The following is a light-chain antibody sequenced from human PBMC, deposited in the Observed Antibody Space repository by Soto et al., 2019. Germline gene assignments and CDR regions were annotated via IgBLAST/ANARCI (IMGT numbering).Light chain of an antibody. CDR3: QQTNSFPRT. Sequence: DIQMTQSPSSESASIGDSVTITCRASQDIGTWLAWYQQKPGKAPSLLIYAASSLQSGVPSRFSGSGSGTDFTLTINSLHPEDIATYYCQQTNSFPRTFGQGTKVEVK. V-gene: IGKV1-12*01. CDR1: QDIGTW. J-gene: IGKJ1*01. CDR2: AAS.